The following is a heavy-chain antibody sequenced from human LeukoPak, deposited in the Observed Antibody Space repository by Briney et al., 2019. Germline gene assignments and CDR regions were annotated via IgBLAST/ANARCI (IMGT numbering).Heavy chain of an antibody. J-gene: IGHJ4*02. V-gene: IGHV3-9*01. Sequence: PGGSLRLSCAASGFTFDDYAMHWVRQAPGKGLEWVSGISWNSGSIGYADSVKGRFTISRDNAKNSLYLQMNSLRAEDTALYYCAKGRLGSPSDYFDYWGQGTLVTVSS. CDR2: ISWNSGSI. CDR1: GFTFDDYA. CDR3: AKGRLGSPSDYFDY. D-gene: IGHD1-26*01.